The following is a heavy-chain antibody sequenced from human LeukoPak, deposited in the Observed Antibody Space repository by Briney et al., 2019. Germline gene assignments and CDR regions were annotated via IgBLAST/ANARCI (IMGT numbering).Heavy chain of an antibody. CDR2: INPNSGGT. CDR1: GYTFTGYY. D-gene: IGHD3-22*01. Sequence: ASVKVSCKASGYTFTGYYMHWVRQAPGQGLEWMGWINPNSGGTNYAQKFQGRATMTRDTSISTAYMELSKLRSDDTAVYYCARDREPKTYYYDSSGYPYFDYWGQGTLVTVSS. J-gene: IGHJ4*02. CDR3: ARDREPKTYYYDSSGYPYFDY. V-gene: IGHV1-2*02.